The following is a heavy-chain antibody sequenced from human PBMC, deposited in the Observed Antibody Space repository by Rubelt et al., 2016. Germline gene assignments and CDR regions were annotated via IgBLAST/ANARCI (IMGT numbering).Heavy chain of an antibody. CDR1: GGSISSSSYY. J-gene: IGHJ6*02. CDR2: IYYSGST. Sequence: QLQLQESGPGLVKPSETLSLTCTVSGGSISSSSYYWGWIRQPPGKGLEWIGSIYYSGSTYYNPSLKSRVTISVDTYKNQVSLKLSSVTAADTAVYYCARGNGGLFGGDYGMDVWGQGTTVTVSS. CDR3: ARGNGGLFGGDYGMDV. V-gene: IGHV4-39*07. D-gene: IGHD3-10*02.